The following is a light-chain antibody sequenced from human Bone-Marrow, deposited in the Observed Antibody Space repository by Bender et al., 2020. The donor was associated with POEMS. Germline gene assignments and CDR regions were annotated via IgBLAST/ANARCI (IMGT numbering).Light chain of an antibody. CDR2: EVS. CDR3: CSYAVGRSYV. J-gene: IGLJ1*01. V-gene: IGLV2-23*02. Sequence: QSALTQPASVSASPGQSITISCAGTSSDVGSYDLVSWYQQHPGKAPKLMIYEVSKRPSGVSNRFSGSKSGNTASLTISGLQADDEAEYYCCSYAVGRSYVFGTGTKVTVL. CDR1: SSDVGSYDL.